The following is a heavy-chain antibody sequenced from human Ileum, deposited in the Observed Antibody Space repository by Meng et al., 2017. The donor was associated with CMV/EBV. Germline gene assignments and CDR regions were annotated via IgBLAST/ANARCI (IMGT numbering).Heavy chain of an antibody. J-gene: IGHJ4*02. CDR3: AKDVYSSSSGLSFDY. Sequence: GGSLRLSCAASGFTFSSYAMSWVRQAPGKGLEWVSAISGSGGSTYYADSVKGRFTISRDNSKNTLCLQMNSLRAEDTAVYYCAKDVYSSSSGLSFDYWGQGTLVIVYS. V-gene: IGHV3-23*01. D-gene: IGHD6-6*01. CDR1: GFTFSSYA. CDR2: ISGSGGST.